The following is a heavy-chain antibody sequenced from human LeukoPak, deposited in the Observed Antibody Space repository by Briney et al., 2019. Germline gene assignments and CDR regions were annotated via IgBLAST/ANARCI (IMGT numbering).Heavy chain of an antibody. D-gene: IGHD6-25*01. V-gene: IGHV4-59*08. CDR1: GGSINSYY. J-gene: IGHJ4*02. CDR2: IYYSGST. Sequence: PSETLSLTCTVSGGSINSYYWSWIRQSPPQGQEWIGYIYYSGSTNYNPSLKSRVTISVDTSKNQFSLKLSSVTAADTAVYYCARRSYSSGFYYFDYWGQGTLVTVSS. CDR3: ARRSYSSGFYYFDY.